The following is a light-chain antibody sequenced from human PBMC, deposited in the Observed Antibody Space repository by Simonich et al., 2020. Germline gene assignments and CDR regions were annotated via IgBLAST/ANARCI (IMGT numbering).Light chain of an antibody. CDR3: SSYTSSSTLV. CDR2: DVS. CDR1: SSDVGGYNY. V-gene: IGLV2-14*01. Sequence: QSALTQPASVSGSPGQSITISCTGTSSDVGGYNYVSWYQQHPGKAPKLMIYDVSKRPSGVSNRFSGSKSGNTASLTNSGLQAEDEADYYCSSYTSSSTLVFGGGTKLTVL. J-gene: IGLJ3*02.